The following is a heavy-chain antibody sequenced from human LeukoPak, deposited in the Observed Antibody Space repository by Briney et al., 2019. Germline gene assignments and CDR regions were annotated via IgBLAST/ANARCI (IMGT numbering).Heavy chain of an antibody. CDR3: ARDRGYSTFDY. V-gene: IGHV3-7*01. Sequence: GGSLRLSCAASGFTFSNYWMSWVRQAPGKGLEWVVNIEQDGGEKNYVDSVKGRFTISRDNARNSLYLQMNSLRAEDTAVYYCARDRGYSTFDYWGQGTLVTVSS. CDR2: IEQDGGEK. CDR1: GFTFSNYW. J-gene: IGHJ4*02. D-gene: IGHD4-23*01.